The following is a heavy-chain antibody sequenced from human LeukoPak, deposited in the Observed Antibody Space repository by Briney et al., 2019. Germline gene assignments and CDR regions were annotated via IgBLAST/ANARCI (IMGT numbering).Heavy chain of an antibody. CDR2: INQDGSKK. D-gene: IGHD6-19*01. CDR3: ARVFSGWYGNYMDV. J-gene: IGHJ6*03. V-gene: IGHV3-7*01. CDR1: GFTLSNAW. Sequence: PGGSLRLSCAASGFTLSNAWMNWVRQAPGKGLEWVANINQDGSKKYYVDSIKGRFTISRDNAKNSLYLQMISLRAEDTALYYCARVFSGWYGNYMDVWGKGTTVTVSS.